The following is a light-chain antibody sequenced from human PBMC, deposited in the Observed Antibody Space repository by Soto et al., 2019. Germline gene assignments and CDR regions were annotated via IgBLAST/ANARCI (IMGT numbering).Light chain of an antibody. J-gene: IGKJ5*01. CDR2: AAS. CDR3: QYYGNSRIT. CDR1: QSIRGY. Sequence: DIQMTQSPSSLPASVGDRVTVTCRASQSIRGYLNWYQHKPGTAPKLLIFAASRLQTGVPDRFSGSGSGTDFTLTINRLEPEDFVVYYCQYYGNSRITFGQGTRLEI. V-gene: IGKV1-39*02.